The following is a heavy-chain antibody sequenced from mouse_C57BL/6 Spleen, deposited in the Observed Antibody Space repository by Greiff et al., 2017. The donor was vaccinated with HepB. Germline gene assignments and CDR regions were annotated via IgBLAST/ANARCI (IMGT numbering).Heavy chain of an antibody. J-gene: IGHJ2*01. CDR2: ISYDGSN. Sequence: DVQLQESGPGLVKPSQSLSLTCSVTGYSITSGYYWNWIRQFPGNKLEWMGYISYDGSNNYNPSLKNRISITRDTSKNQFFLKLNSVTTEDTATYYCAREEDYYGSSYDYWGQGTTLTVSS. CDR3: AREEDYYGSSYDY. CDR1: GYSITSGYY. V-gene: IGHV3-6*01. D-gene: IGHD1-1*01.